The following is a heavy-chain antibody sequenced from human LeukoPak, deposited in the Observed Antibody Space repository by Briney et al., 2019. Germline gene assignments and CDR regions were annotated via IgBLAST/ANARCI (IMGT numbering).Heavy chain of an antibody. CDR2: IYTSGST. CDR3: ARESFEFSSSSHDH. Sequence: PSQTLSLTCTVSGGSISSGSYYWSWIRQPAGKGLEWIGRIYTSGSTNYNPSLKSRLTISVDTSKNQFSLRLNSVTAADTAVYYCARESFEFSSSSHDHWGQGTLVTVSS. J-gene: IGHJ5*02. V-gene: IGHV4-61*02. D-gene: IGHD6-6*01. CDR1: GGSISSGSYY.